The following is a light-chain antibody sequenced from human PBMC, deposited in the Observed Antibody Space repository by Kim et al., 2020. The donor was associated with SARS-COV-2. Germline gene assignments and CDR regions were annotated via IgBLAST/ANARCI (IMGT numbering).Light chain of an antibody. CDR1: HDISNN. CDR2: DAS. Sequence: DIQMTQSPSSLSASVGDRVTITCQASHDISNNLNWYQQKPGKAPKLLIYDASHLETGVPSRFSGGGSGTDFTFTISSLQPDDFATYYCQHYDNLRTFGQGTKVDIK. V-gene: IGKV1-33*01. CDR3: QHYDNLRT. J-gene: IGKJ1*01.